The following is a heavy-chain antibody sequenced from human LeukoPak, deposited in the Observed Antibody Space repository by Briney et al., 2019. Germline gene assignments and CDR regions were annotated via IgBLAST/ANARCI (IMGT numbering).Heavy chain of an antibody. CDR1: GFTFSSYA. Sequence: PGGSLRLSCTASGFTFSSYAMSWVRQAPGRGLEWVSTVTVSGGGTYYGDSVKGRFTISRDNSKNTLYLQMNSLRAEDTAVYYCAQRAARPAYYFDFWGQGTLVTISS. V-gene: IGHV3-23*01. D-gene: IGHD6-6*01. CDR3: AQRAARPAYYFDF. CDR2: VTVSGGGT. J-gene: IGHJ4*02.